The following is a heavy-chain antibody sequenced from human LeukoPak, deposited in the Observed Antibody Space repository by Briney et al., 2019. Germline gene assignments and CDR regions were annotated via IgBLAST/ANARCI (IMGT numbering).Heavy chain of an antibody. CDR2: INPNSGDT. D-gene: IGHD1-14*01. J-gene: IGHJ4*02. V-gene: IGHV1-2*02. Sequence: ASVKVSCRASGYTFTDYYLHWVRQSPGQGLEWMGWINPNSGDTNYAQNFEGRVTMTRDTSISTAYMELNSLRSDDMAVYYCTREILSRKIDCWGQETLVTVSS. CDR3: TREILSRKIDC. CDR1: GYTFTDYY.